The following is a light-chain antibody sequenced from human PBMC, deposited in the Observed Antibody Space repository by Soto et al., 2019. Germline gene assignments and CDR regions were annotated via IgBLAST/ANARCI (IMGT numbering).Light chain of an antibody. CDR2: AAS. J-gene: IGKJ1*01. Sequence: DIQLTQSPSSLSASVGDRVTITCRASQRISSYLNWYQQKPGKAPKLLIYAASSLQGGVPSRFSGSGSGTDFTLIISSLQREDFANYYCQDSYNTPPWTFGQGTKVDIK. CDR1: QRISSY. CDR3: QDSYNTPPWT. V-gene: IGKV1-39*01.